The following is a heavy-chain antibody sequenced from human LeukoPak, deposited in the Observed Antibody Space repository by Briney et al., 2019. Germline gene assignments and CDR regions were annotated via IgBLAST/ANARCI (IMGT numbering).Heavy chain of an antibody. CDR1: GGSFRGYN. CDR2: INHSGST. J-gene: IGHJ3*02. CDR3: ARGPRGSRIVVVITDAFDI. V-gene: IGHV4-34*01. Sequence: SETLSLTCAVYGGSFRGYNWSWIRHPPGKGLEWIGEINHSGSTNYNPSLKSRVTISVDTSKKQYYLKLSSVTDADTAVYYCARGPRGSRIVVVITDAFDIWGQGTMVTVSS. D-gene: IGHD3-22*01.